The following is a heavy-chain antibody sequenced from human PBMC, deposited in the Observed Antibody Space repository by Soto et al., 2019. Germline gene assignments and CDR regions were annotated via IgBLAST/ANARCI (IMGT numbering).Heavy chain of an antibody. CDR2: ISAYNGDT. D-gene: IGHD6-19*01. J-gene: IGHJ5*02. Sequence: ASVKVSCKDSGYTFTSHGITWVRQAPGQGLELMGWISAYNGDTKYEQKFQGRVTMTTDASSSTAYMELKSLSSDDTAVYFCARDPSNTSGNRIRFDPWGQGTQVTVYS. CDR3: ARDPSNTSGNRIRFDP. CDR1: GYTFTSHG. V-gene: IGHV1-18*04.